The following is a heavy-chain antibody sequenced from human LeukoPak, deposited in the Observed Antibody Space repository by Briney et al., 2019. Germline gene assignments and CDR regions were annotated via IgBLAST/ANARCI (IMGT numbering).Heavy chain of an antibody. CDR2: IIPIFGTV. V-gene: IGHV1-69*06. Sequence: ASVKVSCKASGGTFSSYAISWVRQAPGQGLEWMGGIIPIFGTVNYAQRFQGRVTITADKSTSTAYMELSSLRSEDTAVYFCARSLFRFLEWSYRSYYYYYMDVWGKGTTVTVSS. J-gene: IGHJ6*03. D-gene: IGHD3-3*01. CDR1: GGTFSSYA. CDR3: ARSLFRFLEWSYRSYYYYYMDV.